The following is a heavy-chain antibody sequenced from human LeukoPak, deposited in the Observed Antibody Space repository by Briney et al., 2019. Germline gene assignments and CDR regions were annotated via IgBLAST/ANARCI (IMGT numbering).Heavy chain of an antibody. Sequence: ASVKVSCKASGYTFTTYGISWVRQAPGQGLEWLGWISPKNGHTSCVQNFQGRVTMTEDTSTDTAYMELNSLRSDDTAVYYCATDPGEIVPAAKGPRGDYCYGMDVWGQGTTVTVSS. J-gene: IGHJ6*02. V-gene: IGHV1-18*01. CDR3: ATDPGEIVPAAKGPRGDYCYGMDV. CDR1: GYTFTTYG. CDR2: ISPKNGHT. D-gene: IGHD2-2*01.